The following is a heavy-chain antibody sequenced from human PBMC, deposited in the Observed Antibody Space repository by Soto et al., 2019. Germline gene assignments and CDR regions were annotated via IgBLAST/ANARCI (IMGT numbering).Heavy chain of an antibody. CDR1: GGTFSSYA. J-gene: IGHJ6*02. CDR3: ARSSYSSSWTLGSYYGMDV. V-gene: IGHV1-69*01. CDR2: IIPIFGTA. D-gene: IGHD6-13*01. Sequence: QVQLVQSGAEVKKPGSSVKVSCKASGGTFSSYAISWVRQAPGQGLEWMGGIIPIFGTANYAQKFQGRVTITADESTRTAYMELSSLRSEDTAVYYCARSSYSSSWTLGSYYGMDVWGQGTTVTVSS.